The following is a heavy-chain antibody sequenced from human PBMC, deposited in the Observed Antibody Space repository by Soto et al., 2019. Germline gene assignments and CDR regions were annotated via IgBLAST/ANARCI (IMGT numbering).Heavy chain of an antibody. CDR2: IQSKTDGATT. CDR3: TTSNDDVTKTCPQASFDY. CDR1: GFTFTNAW. Sequence: GGSVRLSCAASGFTFTNAWMSWIRQVPGKGLEWVGRIQSKTDGATTDHAAHVKGRFTISRDDSKNTLYLDMNSLKTEDTALYYCTTSNDDVTKTCPQASFDYCRPGTLVTVSS. D-gene: IGHD1-1*01. V-gene: IGHV3-15*07. J-gene: IGHJ4*02.